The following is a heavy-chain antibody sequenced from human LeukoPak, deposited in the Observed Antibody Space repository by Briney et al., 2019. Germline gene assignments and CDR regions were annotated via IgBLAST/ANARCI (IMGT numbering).Heavy chain of an antibody. CDR2: TCYRSKWYN. J-gene: IGHJ4*02. CDR3: ARAARPFSDSRCFDY. CDR1: GDSVSSNSAA. D-gene: IGHD3-22*01. V-gene: IGHV6-1*01. Sequence: SQTLSLTCAISGDSVSSNSAAWNWIRQSPSRGLEWLGRTCYRSKWYNAYAVSVKSRITINPDTSKNQFALQLNSVTPEDTAVYYCARAARPFSDSRCFDYWGQGTLVTVSS.